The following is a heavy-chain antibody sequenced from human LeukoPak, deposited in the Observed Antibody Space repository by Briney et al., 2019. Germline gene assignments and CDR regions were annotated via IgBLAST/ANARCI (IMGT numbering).Heavy chain of an antibody. CDR3: AKGYYDYVWGSYYFDY. D-gene: IGHD3-16*01. CDR1: GFTFSSYA. J-gene: IGHJ4*02. V-gene: IGHV3-23*01. CDR2: ISGSGGST. Sequence: PGGSLRLSCAASGFTFSSYAMSWVRQAPGKGLEWVSAISGSGGSTYYADSVKGLFTISRDNSKNTLYLQMNSLRAEDTAVYYCAKGYYDYVWGSYYFDYWGQGTLVTVSS.